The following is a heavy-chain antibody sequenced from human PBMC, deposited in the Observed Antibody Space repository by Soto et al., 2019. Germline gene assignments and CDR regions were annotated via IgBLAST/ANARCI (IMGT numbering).Heavy chain of an antibody. CDR2: SYSDITT. V-gene: IGHV3-53*01. Sequence: PGGSLRLSCVASGFTVSGSYMVWVRQAPGKGLEWISFSYSDITTYYADSVKGRFTVSRDVSKNTLYLQMNSLRAEDTAVYYCARDLSTAMVGLPDIWGQGTMVTVSS. D-gene: IGHD5-18*01. J-gene: IGHJ3*02. CDR1: GFTVSGSY. CDR3: ARDLSTAMVGLPDI.